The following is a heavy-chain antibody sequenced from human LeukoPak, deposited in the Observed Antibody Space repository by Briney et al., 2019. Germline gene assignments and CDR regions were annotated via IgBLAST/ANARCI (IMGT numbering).Heavy chain of an antibody. CDR1: GYTFNSYY. J-gene: IGHJ5*02. CDR2: INPSGGST. V-gene: IGHV1-46*02. CDR3: ARDRAYCGGDCYSDWFDP. D-gene: IGHD2-21*02. Sequence: ASVKVSYKASGYTFNSYYMHWVRQAPGQGLEWMGIINPSGGSTSYAQKFQGRVTMTRDTSTSTVYMELSSLRSEDTAVYYCARDRAYCGGDCYSDWFDPWGQGTLVTVSS.